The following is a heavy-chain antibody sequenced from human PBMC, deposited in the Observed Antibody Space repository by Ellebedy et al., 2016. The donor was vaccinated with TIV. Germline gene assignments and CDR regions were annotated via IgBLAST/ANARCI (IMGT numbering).Heavy chain of an antibody. CDR1: GYPIGSGYN. J-gene: IGHJ4*02. D-gene: IGHD4-23*01. CDR3: TREWHGGNSGPDY. Sequence: MPSETLSLTCAVSGYPIGSGYNWGWIRQAPGKGLEWIGSSCHSGTNYYNPSLKSRVTTSVDTSKNQFSLKLNSVTAADTAMYYCTREWHGGNSGPDYWGQGTLVTIS. V-gene: IGHV4-38-2*02. CDR2: SCHSGTN.